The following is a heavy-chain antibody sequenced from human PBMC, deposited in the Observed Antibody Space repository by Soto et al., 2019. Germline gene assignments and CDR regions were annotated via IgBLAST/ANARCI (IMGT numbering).Heavy chain of an antibody. CDR1: GFTFSSYA. CDR2: ISYDGSNK. CDR3: ARVNPRYFSMDV. V-gene: IGHV3-30-3*01. J-gene: IGHJ6*02. Sequence: QVQLVESGGGVVQPGRSLRLSCAASGFTFSSYAMNWVRQAPGKGLEWVAVISYDGSNKYYADSVKGRFTISRDNSKNTLYLQMNSLRAEDTAVYYCARVNPRYFSMDVWGQGTTVTVSS.